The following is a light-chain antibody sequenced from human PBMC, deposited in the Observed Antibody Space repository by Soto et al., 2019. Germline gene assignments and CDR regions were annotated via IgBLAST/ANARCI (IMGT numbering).Light chain of an antibody. J-gene: IGLJ1*01. CDR3: SSYTSSSTLV. Sequence: QPASVSGSPGQSITISCTGTSSDVGGYNYVSWYQQHPGKAPKLMIYEVSNRPSGVSNRFSGSKSGNTASLTISGLQVEDEADYYCSSYTSSSTLVFGTGTKLTVL. CDR1: SSDVGGYNY. V-gene: IGLV2-14*01. CDR2: EVS.